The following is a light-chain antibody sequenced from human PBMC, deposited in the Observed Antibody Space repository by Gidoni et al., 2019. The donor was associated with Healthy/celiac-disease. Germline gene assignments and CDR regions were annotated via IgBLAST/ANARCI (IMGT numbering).Light chain of an antibody. V-gene: IGLV3-19*01. J-gene: IGLJ1*01. CDR2: GNN. CDR3: SSRESSGNYV. CDR1: RPRRYY. Sequence: SSELTQDPAVSVALGQTVTITCQGDRPRRYYASWYQQKSGQAPVLVIYGNNNRPSGIPDRFSGSSSGNTASLTVTGAQAEDEADYYCSSRESSGNYVFGTGTKVTV.